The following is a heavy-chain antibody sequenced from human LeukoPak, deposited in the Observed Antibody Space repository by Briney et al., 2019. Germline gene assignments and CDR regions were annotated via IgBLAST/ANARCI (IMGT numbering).Heavy chain of an antibody. J-gene: IGHJ5*02. V-gene: IGHV4-59*08. D-gene: IGHD4-17*01. Sequence: SETLSLTCTVSGGSISSYYWSWIRQPPGKGLEWIGYIYYSGSTNYNPSLKSRVTISVDTSKNQFSLKLTSVTAVDTAVYYCARHDHIDHGDPNWFDPWGRGTLVIVSS. CDR1: GGSISSYY. CDR3: ARHDHIDHGDPNWFDP. CDR2: IYYSGST.